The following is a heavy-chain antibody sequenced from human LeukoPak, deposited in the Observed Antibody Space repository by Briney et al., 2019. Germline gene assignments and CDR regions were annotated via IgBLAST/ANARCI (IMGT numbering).Heavy chain of an antibody. CDR1: VFTVYYMY. D-gene: IGHD3-22*01. J-gene: IGHJ4*02. CDR2: IYSGGST. V-gene: IGHV3-66*01. CDR3: ARGWRYSSSVYYFDY. Sequence: GGSLTFSCAGYVFTVYYMYLSRHPQAPGQGLEGVSDIYSGGSTYYADSVKSRFTISRDNSKNTLYLQINSLSAEDTAVYYCARGWRYSSSVYYFDYGGQGTLVTVSS.